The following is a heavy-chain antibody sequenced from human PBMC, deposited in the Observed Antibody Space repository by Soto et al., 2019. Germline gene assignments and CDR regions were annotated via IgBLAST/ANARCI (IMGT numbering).Heavy chain of an antibody. V-gene: IGHV3-48*04. J-gene: IGHJ4*02. CDR3: ARVGVITAAGTSDY. CDR2: ISGTSDSF. D-gene: IGHD6-13*01. CDR1: GFTFSSYS. Sequence: GGSLTLSCAASGFTFSSYSMNWVRRAPGRGLEGVAYISGTSDSFPYADSVQGRFNISRDNAKNSLYLQMNSLTAEDTAVYYCARVGVITAAGTSDYWGQGTLLTVSS.